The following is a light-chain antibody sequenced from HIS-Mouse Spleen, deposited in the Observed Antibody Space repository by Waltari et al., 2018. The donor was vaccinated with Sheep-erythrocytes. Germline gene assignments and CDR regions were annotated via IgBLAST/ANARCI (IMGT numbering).Light chain of an antibody. CDR3: CSYAGSSTFHVV. CDR1: SSDFGSYNL. CDR2: EGS. V-gene: IGLV2-23*03. J-gene: IGLJ2*01. Sequence: QSALTQPASVSGSPGQSITISCTGTSSDFGSYNLVSWYQQHPGKAPKLMIYEGSKRPSGVSNRFSGSKSGNTASLTISGLQAEDEADYYCCSYAGSSTFHVVFGGGTKLTVL.